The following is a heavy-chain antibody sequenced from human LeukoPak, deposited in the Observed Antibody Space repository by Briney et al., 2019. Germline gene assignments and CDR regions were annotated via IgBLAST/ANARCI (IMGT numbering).Heavy chain of an antibody. D-gene: IGHD6-19*01. J-gene: IGHJ4*02. Sequence: GESLKISCKGSGYTFTTYWIGWVRQMPGKGLEWMGIVYPGDSDTRYSPSFQGQVTISADKSISTAYLQWSDLKASDTATYYCARPIAVAGTSFDYWGQGTQVTVSS. CDR3: ARPIAVAGTSFDY. V-gene: IGHV5-51*01. CDR2: VYPGDSDT. CDR1: GYTFTTYW.